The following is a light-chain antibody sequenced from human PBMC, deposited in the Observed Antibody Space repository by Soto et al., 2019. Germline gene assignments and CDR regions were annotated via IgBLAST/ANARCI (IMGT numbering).Light chain of an antibody. V-gene: IGKV1-5*03. CDR2: EAS. CDR3: QHFLSYPLT. CDR1: QRISSW. Sequence: DIQMTQSPSTLSASVGDRVTITCRASQRISSWLAWYQQKPGKAPKLLTYEASILQSGAPSRFSGSGSGTEFTLTISSLQPDDFATYYCQHFLSYPLTFGGGTKVDI. J-gene: IGKJ4*01.